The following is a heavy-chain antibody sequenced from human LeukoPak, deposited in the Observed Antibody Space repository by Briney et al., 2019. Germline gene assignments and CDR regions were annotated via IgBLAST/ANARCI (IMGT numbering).Heavy chain of an antibody. CDR1: GFTFSTYS. Sequence: GGSLRLSCLASGFTFSTYSMTWVRQVPGKGLDWVSAISADDTGYYAGSVKGRFIVSRDNSKNTLYLQLNRLRVEDTAVYYCARGEDAFDIWGQGTMVTVSS. CDR3: ARGEDAFDI. J-gene: IGHJ3*02. V-gene: IGHV3-23*01. CDR2: ISADDTG.